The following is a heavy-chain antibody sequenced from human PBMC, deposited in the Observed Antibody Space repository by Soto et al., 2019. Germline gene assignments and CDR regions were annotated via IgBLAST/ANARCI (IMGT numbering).Heavy chain of an antibody. CDR2: INYSGST. V-gene: IGHV4-34*01. J-gene: IGHJ4*02. D-gene: IGHD5-18*01. Sequence: PSETLSLTCSVSGGSFSGYYWSWIRQPPGKGLEWIGEINYSGSTSYNPSLKSRVTVSVDSSKNQFSLNLNSVSAADTAIYFCARDANGYKYCSYFHHWAQAALFTVS. CDR1: GGSFSGYY. CDR3: ARDANGYKYCSYFHH.